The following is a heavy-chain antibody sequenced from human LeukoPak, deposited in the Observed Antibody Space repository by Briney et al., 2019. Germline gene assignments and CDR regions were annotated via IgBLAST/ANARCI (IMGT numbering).Heavy chain of an antibody. CDR3: ARGRGSYYPQLY. D-gene: IGHD1-26*01. V-gene: IGHV1-69*05. CDR2: IIPIFGTA. Sequence: SVKVSCKASGGTFSSYAISWVRRAPGQGLEWMGGIIPIFGTANYAQKFQGRVTITTDESTSTAYMELSSLRSEDTAVYYCARGRGSYYPQLYWGQGTLVTVSS. CDR1: GGTFSSYA. J-gene: IGHJ4*02.